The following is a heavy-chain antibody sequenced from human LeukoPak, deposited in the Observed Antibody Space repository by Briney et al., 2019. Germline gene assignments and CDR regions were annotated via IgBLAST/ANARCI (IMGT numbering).Heavy chain of an antibody. J-gene: IGHJ4*02. D-gene: IGHD3-9*01. V-gene: IGHV4-34*01. CDR3: ARGGRLDILTGYRRSDWAGDFDY. CDR2: INHSGST. CDR1: GGSFSGYY. Sequence: PSETLSLTCAVYGGSFSGYYWSWIRQPPGKGLEWIGEINHSGSTNYNPSLKSRVTISVDTSKNQFSLKLSSVPAADTAVYYCARGGRLDILTGYRRSDWAGDFDYWGQGTLVTVSS.